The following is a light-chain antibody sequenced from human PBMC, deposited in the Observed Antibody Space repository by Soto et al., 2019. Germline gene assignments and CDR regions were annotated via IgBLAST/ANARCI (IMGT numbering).Light chain of an antibody. CDR1: QRVSTY. V-gene: IGKV3-11*01. Sequence: EIVLTQSPATLSLSPGETATLSCRASQRVSTYLAWYQQKPGQAPSLLIYDASYRATGIPARFSGSGSGTDFTLTISSLEPEDFAVYYCQQRSSWPRSFGGGTKVDSK. CDR2: DAS. J-gene: IGKJ4*01. CDR3: QQRSSWPRS.